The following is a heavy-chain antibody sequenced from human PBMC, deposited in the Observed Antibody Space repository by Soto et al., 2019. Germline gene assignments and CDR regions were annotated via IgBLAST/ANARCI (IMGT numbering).Heavy chain of an antibody. CDR3: RPVCSGGTCYSLAHWYFDL. J-gene: IGHJ2*01. V-gene: IGHV3-15*01. D-gene: IGHD2-15*01. Sequence: EVQLVESGGGLVKPGGSLRLSCAASGSTFSHAWMSWVRQAPGKGLEWVGRIKSKTDGETTDYAAPVKGRFTISRDDSKTTLYLQMNSLKTEDTAVYYCRPVCSGGTCYSLAHWYFDLWGRGTLVTVSS. CDR2: IKSKTDGETT. CDR1: GSTFSHAW.